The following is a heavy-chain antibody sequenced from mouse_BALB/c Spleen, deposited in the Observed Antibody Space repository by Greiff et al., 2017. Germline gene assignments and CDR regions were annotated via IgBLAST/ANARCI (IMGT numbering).Heavy chain of an antibody. J-gene: IGHJ4*01. Sequence: EVHLVESGGGLVQPGGSLKLSCAASGFTFSSYGMSWVRQTPDKRLELVATINSNGGSTYYPDSVKGRFTISRDNAKNTLYLQMSSLKSEDTAMYYCARDYYFYAMDYWGQGTSVTVSA. CDR2: INSNGGST. V-gene: IGHV5-6-3*01. CDR1: GFTFSSYG. D-gene: IGHD1-1*01. CDR3: ARDYYFYAMDY.